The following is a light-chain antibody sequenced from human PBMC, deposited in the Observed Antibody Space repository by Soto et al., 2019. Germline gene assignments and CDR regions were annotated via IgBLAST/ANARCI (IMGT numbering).Light chain of an antibody. J-gene: IGLJ3*02. CDR1: SSDIGGYKY. V-gene: IGLV2-14*01. Sequence: QSALTQPASVSGSLGQSITISCTRTSSDIGGYKYVSWYQQHPGKAPKLIIFEVSNRPSGVSDRFSGSNSGNTASLTISWLQAEDEADYYCTSYSRYRVLVFGGGTKLTVL. CDR2: EVS. CDR3: TSYSRYRVLV.